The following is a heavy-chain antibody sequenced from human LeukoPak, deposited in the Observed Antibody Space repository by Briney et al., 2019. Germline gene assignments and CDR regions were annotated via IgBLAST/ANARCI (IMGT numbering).Heavy chain of an antibody. D-gene: IGHD3-10*01. CDR3: AKDRNSFGSGGSDY. CDR1: GFTFSSYA. Sequence: GGSLRLSCAASGFTFSSYAMSWVRQAPGEGLEWVSTISDSRGDTNYAASVRGRFTISRDNYKNTLYLQMSSLRVDDTAVYYCAKDRNSFGSGGSDYWGQGTLVTVSS. J-gene: IGHJ4*02. V-gene: IGHV3-23*01. CDR2: ISDSRGDT.